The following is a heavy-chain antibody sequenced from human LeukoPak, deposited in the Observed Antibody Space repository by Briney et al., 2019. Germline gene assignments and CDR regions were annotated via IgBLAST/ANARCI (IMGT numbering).Heavy chain of an antibody. CDR3: AKDQNYDSSGYPDY. CDR1: GFTFSSYA. D-gene: IGHD3-22*01. Sequence: GGSLRLSCAASGFTFSSYAMSWVRQAPGKGLEWVSAISGSGGSTYYADSVKGRFTIFRDNSKNTLYLQMNSLRAEDAAVYYCAKDQNYDSSGYPDYWGQGTLVTVSS. CDR2: ISGSGGST. V-gene: IGHV3-23*01. J-gene: IGHJ4*02.